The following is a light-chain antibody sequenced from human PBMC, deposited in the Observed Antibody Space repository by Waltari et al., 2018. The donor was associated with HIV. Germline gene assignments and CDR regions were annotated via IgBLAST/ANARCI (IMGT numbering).Light chain of an antibody. J-gene: IGLJ3*02. CDR2: ATT. V-gene: IGLV7-43*01. CDR1: TGPVTSGSY. CDR3: LLYFSGFRPNWV. Sequence: QTVVTQEPSLTVSPGGTVTLTCSSSTGPVTSGSYANWFQQKPGQPPKTLIYATTKTPSWTPARVAGSLLGGNSVLTVAGVRPEDEADYDCLLYFSGFRPNWVCGGGTKLTVL.